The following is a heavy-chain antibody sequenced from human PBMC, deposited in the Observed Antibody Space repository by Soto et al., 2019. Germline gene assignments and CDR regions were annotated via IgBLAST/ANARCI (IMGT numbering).Heavy chain of an antibody. V-gene: IGHV4-59*01. CDR1: GGSISIYY. CDR3: ARASDYYDSSGYWWAFDY. CDR2: IYYSGST. Sequence: SETLSLTCTVSGGSISIYYWSWIRQPPGKGLEWIGYIYYSGSTNYNPSLKSRVTISVDTSKNRFSLKLSSVTAADTAVYYCARASDYYDSSGYWWAFDYWGQGTLVTVSS. J-gene: IGHJ4*02. D-gene: IGHD3-22*01.